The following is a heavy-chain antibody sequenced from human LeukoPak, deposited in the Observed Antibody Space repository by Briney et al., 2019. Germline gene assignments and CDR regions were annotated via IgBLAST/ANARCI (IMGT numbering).Heavy chain of an antibody. CDR3: AKNYYDSSGLNGVDY. CDR2: ISGSGGST. CDR1: GFTFSSYA. D-gene: IGHD3-22*01. V-gene: IGHV3-23*01. J-gene: IGHJ4*02. Sequence: GGSLRLSCAASGFTFSSYAMSWVRQAPGKGLEWVSAISGSGGSTYYADSVKGRFTISRDNSKNTLYLQMNSLRAEDTAVYYCAKNYYDSSGLNGVDYWGQGTLVTVSS.